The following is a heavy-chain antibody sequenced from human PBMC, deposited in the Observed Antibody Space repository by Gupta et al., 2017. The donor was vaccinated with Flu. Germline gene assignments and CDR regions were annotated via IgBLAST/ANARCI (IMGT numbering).Heavy chain of an antibody. CDR3: ARGGYATNWYFDS. Sequence: EVQLLESGGNLIQSGGSLRLSCAASGFTFVTYAMSWVRQAPGKGLEWVSAISASGVTYYADSVMGRFTFSRDSSKDTVYLQMNSLRPEDTAVYYCARGGYATNWYFDSWGQGALVTVSS. D-gene: IGHD1-1*01. V-gene: IGHV3-23*01. CDR1: GFTFVTYA. CDR2: ISASGVT. J-gene: IGHJ4*02.